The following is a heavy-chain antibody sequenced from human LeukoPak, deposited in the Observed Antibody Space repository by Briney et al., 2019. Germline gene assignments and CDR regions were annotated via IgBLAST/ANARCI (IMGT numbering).Heavy chain of an antibody. J-gene: IGHJ4*02. CDR2: IYYSGST. V-gene: IGHV4-39*01. Sequence: SETLSLTCTVSGGSISSSSYYWGWIRQPPGKGLEWIGSIYYSGSTYYNPSLKSRVTISVDTSKNQFSLKLSSVTAADTAVYYCARHAGWAPTIVVVPAAKPFDYWGQGTLVTVSS. CDR1: GGSISSSSYY. CDR3: ARHAGWAPTIVVVPAAKPFDY. D-gene: IGHD2-2*02.